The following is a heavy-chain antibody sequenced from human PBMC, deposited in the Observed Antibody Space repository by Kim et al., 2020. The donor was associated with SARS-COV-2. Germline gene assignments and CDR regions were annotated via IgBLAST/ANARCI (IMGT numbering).Heavy chain of an antibody. V-gene: IGHV4-59*09. D-gene: IGHD3-16*01. CDR3: ASGLGPRYFDL. J-gene: IGHJ2*01. CDR2: T. Sequence: TNHNPYLKTRVTISVDTSKNPFSRKLSSVTAADTAVYYCASGLGPRYFDLWGRGTLVTVSS.